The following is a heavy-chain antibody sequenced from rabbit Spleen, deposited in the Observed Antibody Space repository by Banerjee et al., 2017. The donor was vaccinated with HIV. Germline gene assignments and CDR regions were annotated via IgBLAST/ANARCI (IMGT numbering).Heavy chain of an antibody. CDR1: GFSFSSGYD. Sequence: EESGGGLVKPGASLTLICTASGFSFSSGYDMSWVRQAPGKGLEWIGFIYTGNGKNYYASWVNGRFTISKTSSTTVTLQMTSLTVADTATYFCARGSGDVGWGYLIWGPGTLVTVS. D-gene: IGHD2-1*01. CDR2: IYTGNGKN. V-gene: IGHV1S40*01. CDR3: ARGSGDVGWGYLI. J-gene: IGHJ2*01.